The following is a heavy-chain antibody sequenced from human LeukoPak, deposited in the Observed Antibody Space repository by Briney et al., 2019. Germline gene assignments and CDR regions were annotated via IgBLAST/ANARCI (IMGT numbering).Heavy chain of an antibody. CDR1: GGSISSYY. D-gene: IGHD6-13*01. J-gene: IGHJ4*02. CDR3: ARGVYIAAAQYGY. V-gene: IGHV4-59*01. CDR2: IYYSGTT. Sequence: SETLSLTCTVSGGSISSYYWSWIRQPPGKGLEWIGYIYYSGTTNYNPSLKSRVTISVDTSKNQFSLKLSSVTAADTAVYYCARGVYIAAAQYGYWGQATLVTVPS.